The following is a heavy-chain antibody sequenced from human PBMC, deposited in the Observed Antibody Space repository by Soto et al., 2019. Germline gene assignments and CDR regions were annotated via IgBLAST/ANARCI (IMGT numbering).Heavy chain of an antibody. Sequence: GGSLRLSCVVSGITFRTYTMSWVRQAPGKGPEWVALISFDGSDEDYTDSVKGRFTISRDNSKNTLYLYMNGLTTEDSAVYYCARPRSLVRPYYFDLWGQGTLVTVSS. CDR1: GITFRTYT. J-gene: IGHJ4*02. CDR2: ISFDGSDE. CDR3: ARPRSLVRPYYFDL. V-gene: IGHV3-30-3*01.